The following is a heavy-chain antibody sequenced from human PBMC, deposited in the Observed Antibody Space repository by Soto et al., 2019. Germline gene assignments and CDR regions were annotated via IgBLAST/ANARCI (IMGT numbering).Heavy chain of an antibody. CDR2: LTGTGSTT. Sequence: EVQLLESGGGVVQPGGSLRLSCAGSGFTFSDYALNWVRQAPGKGLEWVSALTGTGSTTYYADSVKGRFTISRDNAKNSLYLQMGSLRAEDTAVYYCARDITMVRGAFDYWGQGTRVTVSS. D-gene: IGHD3-10*01. J-gene: IGHJ4*02. CDR1: GFTFSDYA. CDR3: ARDITMVRGAFDY. V-gene: IGHV3-23*01.